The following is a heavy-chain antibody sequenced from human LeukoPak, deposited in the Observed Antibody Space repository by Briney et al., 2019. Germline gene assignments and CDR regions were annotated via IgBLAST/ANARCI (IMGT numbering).Heavy chain of an antibody. D-gene: IGHD3-3*01. Sequence: SETPSLTCTVSGGSINSTSYYWGWIRQPPGKGLEWIGNIYYSGSTYYNPSLKSRITISVGTSKNQFSLKLSSVTAADTAVYYCARGSPKPYDFWSGYYREPFDYWGQGTLVTVSS. V-gene: IGHV4-39*07. CDR3: ARGSPKPYDFWSGYYREPFDY. J-gene: IGHJ4*02. CDR2: IYYSGST. CDR1: GGSINSTSYY.